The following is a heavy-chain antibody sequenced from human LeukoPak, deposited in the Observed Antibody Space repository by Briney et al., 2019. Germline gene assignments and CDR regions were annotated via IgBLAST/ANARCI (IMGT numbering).Heavy chain of an antibody. D-gene: IGHD6-13*01. Sequence: PGGSLRLSCAASGFTFSVYWMSWVRQAPGKGLEWVGHIYSSGSTNYNPSLKSRVTISVDMSRNQFSLKLSFVTAADTAVYLAAAGYYYSYYMDVWGKGTTVTVSS. CDR1: GFTFSVYW. J-gene: IGHJ6*03. V-gene: IGHV4-59*08. CDR2: IYSSGST. CDR3: AAGYYYSYYMDV.